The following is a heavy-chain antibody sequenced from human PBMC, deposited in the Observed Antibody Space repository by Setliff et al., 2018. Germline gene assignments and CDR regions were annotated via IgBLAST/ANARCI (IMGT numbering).Heavy chain of an antibody. CDR1: GGSISSISYY. CDR3: VREGYSEYFQD. Sequence: SETLSLTCTVPGGSISSISYYWGWIRQPPGKGLEWIGTVYDSGTTYYNPSLKSRVSISVDTSKNQLSLTLSSVTAADTAVYYCVREGYSEYFQDWGRGTLVTVSS. J-gene: IGHJ1*01. CDR2: VYDSGTT. V-gene: IGHV4-39*07. D-gene: IGHD1-1*01.